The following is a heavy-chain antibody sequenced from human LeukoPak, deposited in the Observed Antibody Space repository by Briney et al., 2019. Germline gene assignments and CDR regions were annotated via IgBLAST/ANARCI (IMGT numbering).Heavy chain of an antibody. Sequence: GGSLRLSCAASGFTFSNNSMTWVRQTPGKGLEWVSGISGSGDSTYYAASVKGRFTISRDNSRNTLYLQMSSLRAEDTAVYYCAKWSGFGDDWGQGTLVTVSS. CDR3: AKWSGFGDD. D-gene: IGHD3-10*01. V-gene: IGHV3-23*01. J-gene: IGHJ4*02. CDR2: ISGSGDST. CDR1: GFTFSNNS.